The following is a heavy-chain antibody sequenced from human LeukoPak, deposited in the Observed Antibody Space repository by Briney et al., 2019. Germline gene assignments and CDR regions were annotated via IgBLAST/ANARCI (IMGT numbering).Heavy chain of an antibody. V-gene: IGHV3-21*01. CDR2: ISGSGDRT. CDR3: ARDLRGSITYFYDSSGYYDY. J-gene: IGHJ4*02. CDR1: GFTFSTYG. Sequence: GGSLRLSCAASGFTFSTYGMTWVRQAPGKGLEWVSGISGSGDRTYYADSVKGRFTISRDNAKNSLYLQMNSLRAEDTAVYYCARDLRGSITYFYDSSGYYDYWGQGTLVTVSS. D-gene: IGHD3-22*01.